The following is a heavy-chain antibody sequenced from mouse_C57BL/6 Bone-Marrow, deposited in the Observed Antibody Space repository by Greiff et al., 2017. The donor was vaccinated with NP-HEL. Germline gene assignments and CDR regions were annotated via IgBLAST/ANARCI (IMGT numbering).Heavy chain of an antibody. V-gene: IGHV1-26*01. CDR1: GYTFTDYY. Sequence: EVQLQQSGPELVKPGASVKISCKASGYTFTDYYMNWVKQSHGKSLEWIGDINPNNGGTSYNQKFKGKATLTVDKSSSTAYMELRSRTSEDSAVYYCARSGYFDVWGTGTTVTVSS. CDR3: ARSGYFDV. CDR2: INPNNGGT. J-gene: IGHJ1*03.